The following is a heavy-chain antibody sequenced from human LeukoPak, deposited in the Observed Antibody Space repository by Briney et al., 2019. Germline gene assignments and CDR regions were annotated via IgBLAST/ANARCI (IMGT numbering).Heavy chain of an antibody. J-gene: IGHJ4*02. V-gene: IGHV3-7*04. CDR1: AFTIGSYW. D-gene: IGHD2-21*01. Sequence: GVSLRLSCAAAAFTIGSYWMRWVRQVPGKGREWVAKINEDGSEKDYGDYVRGRFTISRDNAKNSLYLQMYSLGADDMGVYFCARDTIASVFDYWGQGALVTVSS. CDR3: ARDTIASVFDY. CDR2: INEDGSEK.